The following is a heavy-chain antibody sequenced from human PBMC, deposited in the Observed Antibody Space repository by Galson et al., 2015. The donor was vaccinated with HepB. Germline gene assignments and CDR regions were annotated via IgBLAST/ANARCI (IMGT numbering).Heavy chain of an antibody. Sequence: SLRLSCATSGFTFRSYALHWVRQAPGKGLEWVSFISYDGHNESYVDSVKGRFIISRDNSKNTLYLQMNSLRPEDTALYYCAREQTAHDFGGAFFWLDPWGQGTLVTVSS. CDR3: AREQTAHDFGGAFFWLDP. J-gene: IGHJ5*02. D-gene: IGHD3-3*01. V-gene: IGHV3-30-3*01. CDR1: GFTFRSYA. CDR2: ISYDGHNE.